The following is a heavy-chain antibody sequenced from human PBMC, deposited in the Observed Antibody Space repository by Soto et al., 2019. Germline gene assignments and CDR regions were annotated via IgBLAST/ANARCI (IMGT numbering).Heavy chain of an antibody. CDR2: IPFDGSNE. J-gene: IGHJ4*02. D-gene: IGHD5-12*01. CDR3: AKSEGDGYNYFDD. CDR1: GFTFVSYG. Sequence: XGSLRLSFTASGFTFVSYGMHWVRQAPGKGLEWVALIPFDGSNEYYAESVKGRFTISRDTSKNMLYLQMNSLRPEDTAVYYCAKSEGDGYNYFDDWGQGTLVTVS. V-gene: IGHV3-30*18.